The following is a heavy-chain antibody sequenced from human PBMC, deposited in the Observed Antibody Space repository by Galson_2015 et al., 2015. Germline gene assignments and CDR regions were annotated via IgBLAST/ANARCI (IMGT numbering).Heavy chain of an antibody. CDR2: IKEGGSEK. D-gene: IGHD2-21*02. CDR3: ARGGGNGGDGGYFDY. Sequence: SLRLSCAASGFTFSSYWMSWVRQAPGKGLEWVANIKEGGSEKYYVDSVKGRFTISRDNAKTTLYLQMNSLRAEDTAVYYCARGGGNGGDGGYFDYWGQGTLVTVSS. V-gene: IGHV3-7*01. CDR1: GFTFSSYW. J-gene: IGHJ4*02.